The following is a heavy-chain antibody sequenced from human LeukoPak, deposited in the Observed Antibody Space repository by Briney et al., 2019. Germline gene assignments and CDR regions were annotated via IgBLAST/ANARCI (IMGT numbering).Heavy chain of an antibody. D-gene: IGHD2-8*01. V-gene: IGHV1-3*01. J-gene: IGHJ6*02. CDR1: GYTFTSYA. CDR3: ARGDIVLMVYAIAYGMDV. Sequence: ASVKVSCKASGYTFTSYAMHWVRQAPGQRLEWMGWISAGNGNTKYSQKFQGRVTITRDTSASTAYMELSSLRSEDTAVYYCARGDIVLMVYAIAYGMDVWGQGTTVTVSS. CDR2: ISAGNGNT.